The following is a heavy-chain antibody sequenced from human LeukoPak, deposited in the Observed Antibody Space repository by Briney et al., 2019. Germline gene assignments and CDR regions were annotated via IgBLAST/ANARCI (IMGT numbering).Heavy chain of an antibody. CDR1: GYTLTELS. Sequence: ASVEVSCKVSGYTLTELSMHWVRQAPGKGLEWMGGFDPEDGETIYAQKFQGRVTMTEDTSTDTAYMELSSLRSEDTAVYYCATRMITFGGVIVWGQGTLVTVSS. V-gene: IGHV1-24*01. CDR2: FDPEDGET. D-gene: IGHD3-16*02. J-gene: IGHJ4*02. CDR3: ATRMITFGGVIV.